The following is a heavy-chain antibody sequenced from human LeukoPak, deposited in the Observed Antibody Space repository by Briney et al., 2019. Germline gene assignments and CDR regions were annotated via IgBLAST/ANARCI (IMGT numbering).Heavy chain of an antibody. CDR2: IRGKALGWTT. V-gene: IGHV3-49*03. D-gene: IGHD3-3*01. J-gene: IGHJ4*02. CDR3: STDFWRLGFDY. Sequence: PGGSLRLSCTASGFTFGDYAMSWFRQAPGKGLEWVGFIRGKALGWTTEYAASVKGRFSMSRDDSKNIAYLQMDNLKTEDTAVYYCSTDFWRLGFDYWGQGTLVTVSS. CDR1: GFTFGDYA.